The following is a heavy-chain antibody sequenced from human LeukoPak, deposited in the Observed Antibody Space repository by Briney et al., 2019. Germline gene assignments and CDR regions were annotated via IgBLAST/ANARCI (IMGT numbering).Heavy chain of an antibody. V-gene: IGHV3-74*01. J-gene: IGHJ4*02. CDR2: INSDGTST. CDR3: ATGYSSSSLNPFDY. Sequence: GGSLRLSCAASGFTFSSYWMHWVRQAPGKGLVWVSRINSDGTSTDYADSVKGRFTISRDNAKNTLYLQMNSLRAEDTAVYYCATGYSSSSLNPFDYWGQGTLVTVSS. CDR1: GFTFSSYW. D-gene: IGHD6-6*01.